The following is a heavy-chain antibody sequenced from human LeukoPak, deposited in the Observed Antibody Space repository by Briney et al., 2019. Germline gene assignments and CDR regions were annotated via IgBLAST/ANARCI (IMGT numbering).Heavy chain of an antibody. CDR3: ARGLGVGAQVLDL. J-gene: IGHJ2*01. V-gene: IGHV3-21*01. D-gene: IGHD1-26*01. CDR1: GFTFSNYT. CDR2: ISRSSSHI. Sequence: GGSLRLSCAASGFTFSNYTMNWVRQAPGKGLEWVSSISRSSSHIYYADSAKGRFTISRDNAKHSLYLQMNSLRAEDTAVYYCARGLGVGAQVLDLWGRGTLVTVSS.